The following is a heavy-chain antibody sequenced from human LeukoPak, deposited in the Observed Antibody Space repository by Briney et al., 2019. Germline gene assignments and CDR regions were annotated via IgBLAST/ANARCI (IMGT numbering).Heavy chain of an antibody. V-gene: IGHV1-2*02. D-gene: IGHD3-22*01. Sequence: ASVKVSCKASGYTFTGYYMHWVRQAPGQGLEWMGWINPNSGGTNYAQKLQGRVTMTRDTSISTAYMELSRLRSDDTAVYYCARVYYDSSGYYPYYFDYWGQGTLVTVSS. CDR2: INPNSGGT. CDR3: ARVYYDSSGYYPYYFDY. CDR1: GYTFTGYY. J-gene: IGHJ4*02.